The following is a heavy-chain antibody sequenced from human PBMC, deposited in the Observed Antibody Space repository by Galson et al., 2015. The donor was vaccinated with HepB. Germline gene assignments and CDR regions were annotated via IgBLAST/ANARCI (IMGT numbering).Heavy chain of an antibody. V-gene: IGHV3-23*01. CDR3: ARGSRPPDY. CDR2: ISGSGDSP. Sequence: SLRLSCAASGFSFSSFTMSWVRQAPGQGLEWVSSISGSGDSPYYPDSVKGRFTISRDNSKNTLYLEMNSLRPEDTAVYYCARGSRPPDYWGRGTLVTVSS. CDR1: GFSFSSFT. J-gene: IGHJ4*02.